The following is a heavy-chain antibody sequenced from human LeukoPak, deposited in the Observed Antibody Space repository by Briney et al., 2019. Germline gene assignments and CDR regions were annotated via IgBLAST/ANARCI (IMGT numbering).Heavy chain of an antibody. Sequence: PGGSPRLSCAASGFTFSSYAMSWVRQAPGKGLEWVSAISGSGGSTYYADSVKGRFTISRDNSKNTLYLQMNSLRAEDTAVYYCAKDVGRKIPSSGPLGDYWGQGTLVTVSS. CDR1: GFTFSSYA. J-gene: IGHJ4*02. V-gene: IGHV3-23*01. D-gene: IGHD6-19*01. CDR3: AKDVGRKIPSSGPLGDY. CDR2: ISGSGGST.